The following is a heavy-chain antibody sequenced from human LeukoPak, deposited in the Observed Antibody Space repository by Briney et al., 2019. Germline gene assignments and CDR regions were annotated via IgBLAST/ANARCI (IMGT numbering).Heavy chain of an antibody. V-gene: IGHV1-2*02. D-gene: IGHD1-26*01. J-gene: IGHJ3*02. Sequence: ASVKVSCKASGYTFTGYYMHWVRQAPGQGLEWMGWINPNRGGTNYAQKFQGRVTMTRDTSISTAYMELSRLRSDDTAVYYCARDSGSSRSDAFDIWGQGTMVTVSS. CDR2: INPNRGGT. CDR3: ARDSGSSRSDAFDI. CDR1: GYTFTGYY.